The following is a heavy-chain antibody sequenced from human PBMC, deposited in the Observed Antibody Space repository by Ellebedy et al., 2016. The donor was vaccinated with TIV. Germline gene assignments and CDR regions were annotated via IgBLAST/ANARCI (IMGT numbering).Heavy chain of an antibody. CDR2: IRSKSFGGTT. CDR3: TRGRLEMATTFDY. CDR1: GFTFGDYA. J-gene: IGHJ4*02. V-gene: IGHV3-49*03. D-gene: IGHD5-24*01. Sequence: PGGSLRLSCTGSGFTFGDYAMTWIRQAPGKGLEWVGFIRSKSFGGTTEYAASVKGRFTVSRDDSRSIAYLQVNSLKPEDTAVYYCTRGRLEMATTFDYWGQGTLVTVSS.